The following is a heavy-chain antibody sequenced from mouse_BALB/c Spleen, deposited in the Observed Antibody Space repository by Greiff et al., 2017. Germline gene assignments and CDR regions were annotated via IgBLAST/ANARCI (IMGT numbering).Heavy chain of an antibody. Sequence: QVQLKESGPELVKPGASVKMSCKASGYTFTDYVISWVKQRTGQGLEWIGEIYPGSGSTYYNEKFKGKATLTADKSSNTAYMQLSSLTSEDSAVYFCARHYYGSSYRYFDVWGAGTTVTVSS. V-gene: IGHV1-77*01. D-gene: IGHD1-1*01. J-gene: IGHJ1*01. CDR3: ARHYYGSSYRYFDV. CDR2: IYPGSGST. CDR1: GYTFTDYV.